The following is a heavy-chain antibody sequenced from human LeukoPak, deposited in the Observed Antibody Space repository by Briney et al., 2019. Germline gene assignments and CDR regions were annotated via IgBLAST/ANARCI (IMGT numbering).Heavy chain of an antibody. CDR3: ARGQYYYDSSGYYLGAFDI. V-gene: IGHV1-8*03. D-gene: IGHD3-22*01. CDR1: GYTFTSYD. CDR2: MNPNSGNT. Sequence: ASVKVSCKASGYTFTSYDINWVRQATGQGLEWMGWMNPNSGNTGYAQKFQGRVTITRNTSISTAYMELSSLRSEDTAVYYCARGQYYYDSSGYYLGAFDIWGQGTMVTVSS. J-gene: IGHJ3*02.